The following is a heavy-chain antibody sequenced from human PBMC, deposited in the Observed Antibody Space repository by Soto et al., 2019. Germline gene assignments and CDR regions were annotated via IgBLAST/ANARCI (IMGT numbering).Heavy chain of an antibody. D-gene: IGHD3-3*01. Sequence: SETLSLTCTVSGGAISSSSYYWGWIRQPPGKGLEWIGSIYYSGSTYYNPSLKSRVTISVDTSKNQFSLKLSSVTAADTAVYYCARRSLYDFWSGYVGWFDPWGQGTLGT. V-gene: IGHV4-39*01. J-gene: IGHJ5*02. CDR2: IYYSGST. CDR3: ARRSLYDFWSGYVGWFDP. CDR1: GGAISSSSYY.